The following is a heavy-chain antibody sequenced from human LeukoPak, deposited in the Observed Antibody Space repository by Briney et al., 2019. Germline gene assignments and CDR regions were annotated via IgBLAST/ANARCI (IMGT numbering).Heavy chain of an antibody. V-gene: IGHV1-2*02. Sequence: ASVKVSCKASGYTFTSYGISWVRQAPGQGLEWMGWINPNSGGTDYAQKFQGRVTMTRDTSISTAYMELSRLRSDDTAVYYCARVLWFGELLYRNDAFDIWGQGTMVTVSS. CDR1: GYTFTSYG. J-gene: IGHJ3*02. D-gene: IGHD3-10*01. CDR2: INPNSGGT. CDR3: ARVLWFGELLYRNDAFDI.